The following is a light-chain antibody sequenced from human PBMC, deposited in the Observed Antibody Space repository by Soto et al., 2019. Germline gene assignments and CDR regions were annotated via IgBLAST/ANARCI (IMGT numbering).Light chain of an antibody. CDR1: SNDVGGHSY. CDR2: EVS. Sequence: QSALTQPASVSGSPGQSITISCTGTSNDVGGHSYVSWYQQLPGKAPKLMIYEVSNRPSGVSNRFSGSKSGNTASLTISGLQAEDEADYYCSSYTSGITYVIFGGGTKLTVL. V-gene: IGLV2-14*01. CDR3: SSYTSGITYVI. J-gene: IGLJ2*01.